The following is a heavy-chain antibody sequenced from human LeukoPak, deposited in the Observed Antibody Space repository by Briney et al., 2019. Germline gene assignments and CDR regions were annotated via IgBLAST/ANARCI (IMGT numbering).Heavy chain of an antibody. CDR3: ARDILDGYDPPVY. CDR1: GYTFTRYA. J-gene: IGHJ4*02. CDR2: INTNTGNP. D-gene: IGHD5-12*01. Sequence: ASVKVSCKTSGYTFTRYAMNWVRQAPGQGLEWMGWINTNTGNPTYAQGFTGRFVFSLDTSVSTAYLQISSLKAEDTAVYYCARDILDGYDPPVYWGQGTLVTVSS. V-gene: IGHV7-4-1*02.